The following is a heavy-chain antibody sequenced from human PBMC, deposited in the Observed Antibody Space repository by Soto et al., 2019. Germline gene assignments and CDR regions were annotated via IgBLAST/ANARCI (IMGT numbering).Heavy chain of an antibody. V-gene: IGHV1-69*06. J-gene: IGHJ4*02. CDR3: ARWNRGYSSGWYSPQTFFPPYSVGFEY. CDR2: IIPIFGTA. D-gene: IGHD6-19*01. Sequence: SVKVSCKASGGTFSSYAISWVRQAGGQGREWMGGIIPIFGTANYAQKFQGRVTITADKSTSTAYMELSSLRSEDTAVYYCARWNRGYSSGWYSPQTFFPPYSVGFEYWGQGTLVTVSS. CDR1: GGTFSSYA.